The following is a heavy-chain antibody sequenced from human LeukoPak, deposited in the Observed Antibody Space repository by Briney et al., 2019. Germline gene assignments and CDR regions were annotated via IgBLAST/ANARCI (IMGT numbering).Heavy chain of an antibody. CDR3: TRGGTTFDY. CDR1: GFTFSSYG. Sequence: GRSLRLSCAASGFTFSSYGMHWVRLPPGKGLVWVSRIDTDGSSTAYADSVKGRFTVSRDNAKNTLYLQMYSLRAEDTAIYYCTRGGTTFDYWGQGTLVTVSS. J-gene: IGHJ4*02. D-gene: IGHD1-1*01. V-gene: IGHV3-74*01. CDR2: IDTDGSST.